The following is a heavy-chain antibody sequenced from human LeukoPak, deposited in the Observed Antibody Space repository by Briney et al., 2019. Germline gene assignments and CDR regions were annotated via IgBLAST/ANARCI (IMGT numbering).Heavy chain of an antibody. CDR3: ATPRGYSTTDAFDI. J-gene: IGHJ3*02. D-gene: IGHD5-18*01. CDR2: MYHTGTS. V-gene: IGHV4-59*01. CDR1: GASITTYY. Sequence: SETLSLTCAVSGASITTYYWNWVRQSPGKGLEWVGYMYHTGTSDYNPSLQSRVTISLDTPNKKVSLTLTSVTAAHTAVYYCATPRGYSTTDAFDIWGQATRVTVSS.